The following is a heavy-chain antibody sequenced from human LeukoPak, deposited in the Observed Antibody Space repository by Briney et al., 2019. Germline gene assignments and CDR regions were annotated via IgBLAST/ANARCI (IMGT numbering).Heavy chain of an antibody. CDR2: IKTKIDGGTT. J-gene: IGHJ4*02. V-gene: IGHV3-15*01. Sequence: GGSLRLSCAASGFTFSNAWMSWVRQAPGKGLEWVGRIKTKIDGGTTDYAAPVKGRFTISRDDSKNTLYLQMNSLKTEDTAVYYCAKDLMTTLWGQGTLVTVSS. D-gene: IGHD4-17*01. CDR1: GFTFSNAW. CDR3: AKDLMTTL.